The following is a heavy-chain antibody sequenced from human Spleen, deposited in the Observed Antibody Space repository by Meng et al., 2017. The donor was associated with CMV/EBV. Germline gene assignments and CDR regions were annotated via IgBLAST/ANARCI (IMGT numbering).Heavy chain of an antibody. CDR2: MNPNSGNT. J-gene: IGHJ6*02. CDR1: GYTFTSDG. Sequence: ASVKVSCKASGYTFTSDGINWVRQATGQGLEWMGWMNPNSGNTGSEQKFQGRVTMTRNTSISTAYMELSSLRSEDTAVYYCARMTGDPGYYYYGMDVWGQGTTVTVSS. CDR3: ARMTGDPGYYYYGMDV. V-gene: IGHV1-8*02. D-gene: IGHD3-16*01.